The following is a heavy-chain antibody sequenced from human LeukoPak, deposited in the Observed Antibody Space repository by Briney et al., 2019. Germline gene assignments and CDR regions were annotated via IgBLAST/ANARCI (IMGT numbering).Heavy chain of an antibody. CDR3: AAYDSSGYVDY. J-gene: IGHJ4*02. V-gene: IGHV3-21*01. Sequence: GGSLRLSCAASGFTFSDYSMNWVRQAPGKGLEWVSFISGRGNYIYYVESVKGRSTISRDNAKNSVYLEMHRLRAEDTAVYYCAAYDSSGYVDYWGQGTLVTVSS. D-gene: IGHD3-22*01. CDR1: GFTFSDYS. CDR2: ISGRGNYI.